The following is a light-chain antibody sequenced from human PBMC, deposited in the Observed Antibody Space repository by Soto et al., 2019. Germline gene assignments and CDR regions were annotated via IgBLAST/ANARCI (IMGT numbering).Light chain of an antibody. CDR2: DVT. CDR3: SSYTTSNTLV. Sequence: QSVLTQPASVSGSPGQSITISCTGTSSDVGAYNFVSWYQQHPGKAPKLMIYDVTNRPSGVSSRFSGSKSGNTASLAISGLQAEDEADYYCSSYTTSNTLVFGGGTKL. V-gene: IGLV2-14*03. CDR1: SSDVGAYNF. J-gene: IGLJ2*01.